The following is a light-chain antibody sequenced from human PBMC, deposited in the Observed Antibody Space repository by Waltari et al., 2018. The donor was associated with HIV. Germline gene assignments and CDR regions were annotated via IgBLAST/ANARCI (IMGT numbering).Light chain of an antibody. Sequence: EIVMTQSPASLSVSPGERATLSCRASQSLSSDLAWYQHKPGQAPRLLIYDSSTRATGIPVRVSGSGSGTEFTLTISSLQSEDFATYYCQQYNAWPRTFGQGTKVEI. CDR1: QSLSSD. CDR2: DSS. CDR3: QQYNAWPRT. J-gene: IGKJ1*01. V-gene: IGKV3-15*01.